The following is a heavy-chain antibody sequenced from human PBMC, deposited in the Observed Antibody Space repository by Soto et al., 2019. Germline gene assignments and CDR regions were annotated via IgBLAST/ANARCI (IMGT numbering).Heavy chain of an antibody. CDR1: GGSFSGYY. CDR3: ARATKGVVRGVIMYYYYYYMDV. CDR2: INHSGST. Sequence: PSETLSLTCAVYGGSFSGYYWSWIRQPPGKGLEWIWEINHSGSTNYNPSLKSRVTISVDTSKNQFSLKLSSVTAADTAVYYCARATKGVVRGVIMYYYYYYMDVWGKGTTVTVSS. J-gene: IGHJ6*03. V-gene: IGHV4-34*01. D-gene: IGHD3-10*01.